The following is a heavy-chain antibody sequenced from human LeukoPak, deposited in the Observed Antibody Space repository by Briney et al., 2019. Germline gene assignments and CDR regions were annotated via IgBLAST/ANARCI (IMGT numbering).Heavy chain of an antibody. CDR3: AKDQDWSYGGDCSNY. CDR2: ISGDGDNT. J-gene: IGHJ4*02. Sequence: PGGSLRLSCAASGFSFTSYAMTWVRQAPGKGLQWVSTISGDGDNTFYADSVKGRFTISRDNSKDTVFLQMISLGPEEAAIYYCAKDQDWSYGGDCSNYWGQGTLVTVSS. CDR1: GFSFTSYA. V-gene: IGHV3-23*01. D-gene: IGHD2-21*02.